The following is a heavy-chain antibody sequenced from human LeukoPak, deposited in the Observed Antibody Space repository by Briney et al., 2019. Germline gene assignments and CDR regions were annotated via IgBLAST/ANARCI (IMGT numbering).Heavy chain of an antibody. J-gene: IGHJ4*02. Sequence: PSETLSLTCIVSGGSISSALDYWSWIRQPPGKGLEWIGGTHYSGTTHCKSSLKSRVTISVDTSKNQFSLKLTSVSAADTAVYYCARYVGSNYGYIDYWGQGTLVTVSS. V-gene: IGHV4-39*01. CDR3: ARYVGSNYGYIDY. D-gene: IGHD3-10*01. CDR2: THYSGTT. CDR1: GGSISSALDY.